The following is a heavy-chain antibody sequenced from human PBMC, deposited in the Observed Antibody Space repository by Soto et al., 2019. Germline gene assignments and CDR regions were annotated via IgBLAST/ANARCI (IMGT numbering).Heavy chain of an antibody. J-gene: IGHJ5*02. CDR2: IYYSGST. D-gene: IGHD6-13*01. CDR1: GGSISSSSYY. Sequence: SETLSLTCTVSGGSISSSSYYWGWVRQPPGKGLEWIGSIYYSGSTYYNPSLKSRVTISVDTSKNQFSLKLSSVTAADTAVYYCARRGIAAAGTSWFDPWGQGTLVTVSS. CDR3: ARRGIAAAGTSWFDP. V-gene: IGHV4-39*01.